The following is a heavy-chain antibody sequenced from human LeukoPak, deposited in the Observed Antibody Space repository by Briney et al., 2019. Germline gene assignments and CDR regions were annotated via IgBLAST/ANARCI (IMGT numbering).Heavy chain of an antibody. CDR3: ARGPVGATSRIWFDL. J-gene: IGHJ5*02. CDR2: ISSSSSYI. D-gene: IGHD1-26*01. CDR1: GFTFSSYA. V-gene: IGHV3-21*01. Sequence: PGGSLRLSCAASGFTFSSYAMSWVRQAPGKGLEWVSSISSSSSYIYYADSVKGRFTISRDNAKNSLYLQMNSLRAEDTAVYYCARGPVGATSRIWFDLWGQGTLVTVSS.